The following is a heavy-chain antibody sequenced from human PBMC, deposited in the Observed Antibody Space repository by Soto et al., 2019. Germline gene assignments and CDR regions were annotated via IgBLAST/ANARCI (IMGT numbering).Heavy chain of an antibody. D-gene: IGHD3-9*01. V-gene: IGHV2-5*02. CDR3: AHRFDWYYFDY. CDR1: GFSLSTSEVG. Sequence: QITLKASGPTLVKPTQTLTLTCTFSGFSLSTSEVGVGWFRQPPGKALEWLALIYWDDDKRYSPSLKTRLTIAKDTSNSQVVLTMTNMDPVDTATYYCAHRFDWYYFDYWGQGTLVTVSS. CDR2: IYWDDDK. J-gene: IGHJ4*02.